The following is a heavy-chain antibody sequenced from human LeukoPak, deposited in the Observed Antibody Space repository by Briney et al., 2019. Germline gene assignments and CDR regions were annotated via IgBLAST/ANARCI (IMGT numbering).Heavy chain of an antibody. CDR1: GGSISSHY. CDR3: ARESPIGSGRYDYFIDV. CDR2: MYDSGST. D-gene: IGHD3-10*01. V-gene: IGHV4-4*07. J-gene: IGHJ6*03. Sequence: SETLSLTCTVTGGSISSHYWSWIRQPAGKGLEWIGHMYDSGSTNYNPSLKSRVTMSVDTSKKQFSLKLTSVTAADTAVYFCARESPIGSGRYDYFIDVWGKGTTVTVSS.